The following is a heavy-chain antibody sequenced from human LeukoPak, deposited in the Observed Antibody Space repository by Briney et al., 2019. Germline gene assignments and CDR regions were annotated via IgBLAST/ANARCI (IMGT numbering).Heavy chain of an antibody. CDR2: IYYSGST. CDR1: GGSISSYY. J-gene: IGHJ5*02. Sequence: SETLSLTCTVSGGSISSYYWSWIRQPPGKGLEWIGYIYYSGSTNYNPSLKSRVTTSVDTSKNQFSLKLSSVTAADTAVYYCAKTPGIAAAGPWFDPWGQGTLVTVSS. D-gene: IGHD6-13*01. CDR3: AKTPGIAAAGPWFDP. V-gene: IGHV4-59*01.